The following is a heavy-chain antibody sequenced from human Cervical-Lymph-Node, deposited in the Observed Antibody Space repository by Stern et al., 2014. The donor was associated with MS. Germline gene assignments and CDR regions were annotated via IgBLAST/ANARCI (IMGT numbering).Heavy chain of an antibody. V-gene: IGHV2-26*01. Sequence: QVTLRESGPVLVKPTETLTLTCTVSGFSLSNARMGVSWIRQPPGKALEWLAHIFSNDEKSYSTSLKSRHTISKDTSKSQVVLTMTNMDPVDTATYYCARLEMATITPWYFDLWGRGTLVTVSS. CDR2: IFSNDEK. CDR3: ARLEMATITPWYFDL. CDR1: GFSLSNARMG. D-gene: IGHD5-24*01. J-gene: IGHJ2*01.